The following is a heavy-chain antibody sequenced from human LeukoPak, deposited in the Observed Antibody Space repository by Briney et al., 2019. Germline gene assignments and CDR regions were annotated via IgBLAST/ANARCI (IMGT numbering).Heavy chain of an antibody. CDR1: GDSITSDTYY. CDR3: AGTRRYCSGGSYYNWFDP. V-gene: IGHV4-61*02. CDR2: IYASGST. Sequence: TSQTLSLTCTVSGDSITSDTYYWSWIRQPAGKGLEWIGRIYASGSTTYNASLKSRVTISVDTSKNQFSLKLSSVTAADTAVYYCAGTRRYCSGGSYYNWFDPWGQGTLVTVSS. J-gene: IGHJ5*02. D-gene: IGHD2-15*01.